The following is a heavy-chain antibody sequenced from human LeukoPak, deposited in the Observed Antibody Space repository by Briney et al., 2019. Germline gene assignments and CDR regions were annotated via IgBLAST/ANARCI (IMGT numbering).Heavy chain of an antibody. D-gene: IGHD6-19*01. CDR2: IYYSGST. Sequence: SETLSLTCTVSGGSISRYYWSWIRQPPGKGLEWIGYIYYSGSTNYNPSLKSRVTISVDTSKNQFSLKLSSVTAADTAVYYCVKIAVAGPGYYYYYYMDVWGKGTTVTVSS. J-gene: IGHJ6*03. V-gene: IGHV4-59*01. CDR3: VKIAVAGPGYYYYYYMDV. CDR1: GGSISRYY.